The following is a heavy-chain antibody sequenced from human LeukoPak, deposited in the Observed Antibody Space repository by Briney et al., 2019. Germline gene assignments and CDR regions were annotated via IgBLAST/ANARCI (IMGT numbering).Heavy chain of an antibody. CDR1: GFSFSDYY. CDR3: AKDGYFRGSYYYYMDV. V-gene: IGHV3-11*01. J-gene: IGHJ6*03. CDR2: ISSRSTNI. D-gene: IGHD2/OR15-2a*01. Sequence: GGSLRLSCVASGFSFSDYYMTWIRQAPGKGVEWVSYISSRSTNIFYADSVKGRFTVSRDNAKNSLYLQMDSLRADDMALYYCAKDGYFRGSYYYYMDVWGKGTTVTVAS.